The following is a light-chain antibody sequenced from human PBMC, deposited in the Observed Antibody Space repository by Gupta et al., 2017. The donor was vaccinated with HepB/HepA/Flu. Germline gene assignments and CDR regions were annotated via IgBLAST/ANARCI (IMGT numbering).Light chain of an antibody. CDR1: QSISSW. V-gene: IGKV1-5*03. CDR2: KAS. J-gene: IGKJ2*01. CDR3: QQDNSYST. Sequence: DIQMTQSPSTLSASVGDRVTITCRASQSISSWLAWYQQKPGKAPRLLIYKASRGKSGVPSRFSGSGSGTEFTLTSSRRQPDDSANYYGQQDNSYSTFGQGTXLEIK.